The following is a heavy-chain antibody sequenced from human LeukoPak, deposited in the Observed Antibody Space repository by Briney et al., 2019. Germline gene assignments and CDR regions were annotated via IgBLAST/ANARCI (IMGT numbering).Heavy chain of an antibody. V-gene: IGHV3-7*03. J-gene: IGHJ4*02. D-gene: IGHD6-19*01. CDR1: GFTFSTYW. CDR2: IKPDGSQI. CDR3: AKGVSSGWYEIDH. Sequence: PGGSLRLSCAASGFTFSTYWMTWVRQAPGKGLEWVANIKPDGSQIYYVDSVKGRFTISRDNAKNSLYLQMSSLRAEDTAVYYCAKGVSSGWYEIDHWGQGTLVTVSS.